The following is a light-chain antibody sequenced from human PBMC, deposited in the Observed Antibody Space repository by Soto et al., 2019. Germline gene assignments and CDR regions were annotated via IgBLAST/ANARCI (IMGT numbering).Light chain of an antibody. CDR2: GAS. J-gene: IGKJ2*01. CDR1: QSVSRN. Sequence: EIVMTQSPATLSVSPGERATLSCRARQSVSRNLVGYQQKPGQPTRLLIHGASTRANGSPARFSGGGSGTEFTITISSLPSEDFALYYCQKYNNGYTFGQGNKLEIK. CDR3: QKYNNGYT. V-gene: IGKV3-15*01.